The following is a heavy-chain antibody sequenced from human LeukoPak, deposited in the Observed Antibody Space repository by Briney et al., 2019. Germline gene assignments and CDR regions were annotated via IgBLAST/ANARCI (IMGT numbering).Heavy chain of an antibody. D-gene: IGHD4-17*01. CDR1: GYTFTGDY. CDR2: ITPNSGGT. J-gene: IGHJ2*01. Sequence: SVYASCKVSGYTFTGDYMEWVRQAPGQGVEWMGSITPNSGGTNYAQKFQGRVTMTSDTSISTAYMELSRLRSDDTAVYYCARTAGDNWYFDLWGRGTLVTVSS. V-gene: IGHV1-2*02. CDR3: ARTAGDNWYFDL.